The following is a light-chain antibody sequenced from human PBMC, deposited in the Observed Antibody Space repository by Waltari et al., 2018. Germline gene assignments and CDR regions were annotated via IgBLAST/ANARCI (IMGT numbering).Light chain of an antibody. CDR2: LNSDGSH. J-gene: IGLJ2*01. CDR1: SGHSSYA. CDR3: QTWGTGIQV. Sequence: QLVLTTSPSASASLGASVKLTCTLSSGHSSYAIAWHQQQPEKGPRYLMKLNSDGSHSKGDGIPDRFSGSSSGAERYLTISSLQSEDEADYYCQTWGTGIQVFGGGTKLTVL. V-gene: IGLV4-69*01.